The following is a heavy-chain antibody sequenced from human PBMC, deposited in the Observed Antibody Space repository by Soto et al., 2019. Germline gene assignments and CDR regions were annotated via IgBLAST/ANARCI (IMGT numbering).Heavy chain of an antibody. CDR3: ARDCSSTSCRWFDP. J-gene: IGHJ5*02. Sequence: ASVKVSCKASGYIFINYYIRWVRQAPGQGLEWMGWICAYNGNINYAQKLQGRVTMTTDTSTSTAYMELRSLRSDDTAVYYCARDCSSTSCRWFDPWGQGTLVTVSS. CDR2: ICAYNGNI. D-gene: IGHD2-2*01. CDR1: GYIFINYY. V-gene: IGHV1-18*04.